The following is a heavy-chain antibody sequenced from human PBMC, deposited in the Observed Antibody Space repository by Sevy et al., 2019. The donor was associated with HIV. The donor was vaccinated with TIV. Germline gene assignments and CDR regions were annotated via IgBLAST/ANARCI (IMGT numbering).Heavy chain of an antibody. CDR1: GFTFSSYA. CDR3: AFGGFPYYYDSSGYYEFDY. Sequence: GESLKISCAASGFTFSSYAMSWVRQAPGKGLEWVSAISGSGGSTYYAASVKGRFTISRDNSKNTLYLQMNSLRAEDTAVYYCAFGGFPYYYDSSGYYEFDYWGQGTLVTVSS. CDR2: ISGSGGST. V-gene: IGHV3-23*01. J-gene: IGHJ4*02. D-gene: IGHD3-22*01.